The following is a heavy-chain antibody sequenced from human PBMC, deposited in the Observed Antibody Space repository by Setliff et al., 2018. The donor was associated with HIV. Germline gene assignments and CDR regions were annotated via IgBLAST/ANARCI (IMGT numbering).Heavy chain of an antibody. J-gene: IGHJ6*03. CDR1: GYTFTSYD. CDR3: ATVSYGSGRYLLRPYYYMDV. CDR2: IIPIFGTA. V-gene: IGHV1-69*06. D-gene: IGHD3-10*01. Sequence: SVKVSCKASGYTFTSYDITWVRQAPGQGLEWMGRIIPIFGTANYAQKFQGRVTITADKSTSTAYMELSSLRSEDTAVYYCATVSYGSGRYLLRPYYYMDVWGKGTTVTVSS.